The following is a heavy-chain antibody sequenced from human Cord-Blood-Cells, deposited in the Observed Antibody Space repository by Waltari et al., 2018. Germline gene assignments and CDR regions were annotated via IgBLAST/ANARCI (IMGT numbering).Heavy chain of an antibody. CDR2: IYYSGST. D-gene: IGHD3-22*01. V-gene: IGHV4-39*01. CDR1: GGSISSSSYY. J-gene: IGHJ5*02. CDR3: ARQTAYYYDSSGYYFDWFDP. Sequence: QLQLQESGPGLVKPSETLSLTCTVSGGSISSSSYYWGWIRQPPGKGLEWIGSIYYSGSTYYNPSRKSRVTISVDTSKNQFSLKLSSVTAADTAVYYCARQTAYYYDSSGYYFDWFDPWGQGTLVTVSS.